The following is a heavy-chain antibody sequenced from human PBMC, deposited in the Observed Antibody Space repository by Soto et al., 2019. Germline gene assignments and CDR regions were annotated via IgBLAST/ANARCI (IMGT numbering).Heavy chain of an antibody. CDR3: ARGVTMVRGVIHTPYFDY. CDR1: GGSISSGGYY. V-gene: IGHV4-31*03. J-gene: IGHJ4*02. D-gene: IGHD3-10*01. CDR2: IYYSGST. Sequence: QVQLQESGPGLVKPSQTLSLTCTVSGGSISSGGYYWSWIRQHPGKGLEWIGYIYYSGSTYYNPSLKSRVTISVDTSKNQFSLKLSSVTAADTAVYSCARGVTMVRGVIHTPYFDYWGQGTLVTVSS.